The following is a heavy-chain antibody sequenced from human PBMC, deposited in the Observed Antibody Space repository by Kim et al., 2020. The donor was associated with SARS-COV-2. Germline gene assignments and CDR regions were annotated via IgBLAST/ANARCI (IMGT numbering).Heavy chain of an antibody. D-gene: IGHD4-17*01. J-gene: IGHJ6*02. Sequence: GGSLRLSCAASGFTFSSYWMSWVRQAPGKGLEWVANIKQDGSEKYYVDSVKGRFTISRDNAKNSLYLQMNSLRAEDTAVYYCARVAKTTDVFGLYYYYYGMDVWGQGTTVTVSS. CDR3: ARVAKTTDVFGLYYYYYGMDV. CDR2: IKQDGSEK. CDR1: GFTFSSYW. V-gene: IGHV3-7*01.